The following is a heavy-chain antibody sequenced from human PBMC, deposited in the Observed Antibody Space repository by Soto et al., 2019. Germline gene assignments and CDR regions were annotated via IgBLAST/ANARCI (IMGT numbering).Heavy chain of an antibody. J-gene: IGHJ6*02. V-gene: IGHV4-30-4*01. Sequence: PSETLSLTCTVSGGSISSGDHYWSWIRQPPGKGLEWIGYIYYSGSTYYNPSLKSRVTISVDTSKNQFSLKLSSVTAADTAVYYCARGDIVVVPAATPPDVWGQGTTVTVSS. CDR3: ARGDIVVVPAATPPDV. CDR1: GGSISSGDHY. CDR2: IYYSGST. D-gene: IGHD2-2*01.